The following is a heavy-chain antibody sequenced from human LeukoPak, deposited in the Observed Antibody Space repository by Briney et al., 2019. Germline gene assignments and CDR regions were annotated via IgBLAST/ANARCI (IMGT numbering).Heavy chain of an antibody. D-gene: IGHD5-24*01. V-gene: IGHV4-31*03. Sequence: SETLSLTCTVSGGSISSGGYYWTWIRQHPGKGLEWVGYIYYTGSTFFNPSLKSRVIISVDTSKNQFSLKLSSVTAADTAVYYCARSDQRWLYSDYWGQGTLVTVSS. J-gene: IGHJ4*02. CDR2: IYYTGST. CDR3: ARSDQRWLYSDY. CDR1: GGSISSGGYY.